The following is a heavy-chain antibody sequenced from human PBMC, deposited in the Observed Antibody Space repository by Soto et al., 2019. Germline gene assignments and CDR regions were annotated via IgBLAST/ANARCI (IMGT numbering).Heavy chain of an antibody. CDR1: GFTFSSYA. V-gene: IGHV3-23*01. J-gene: IGHJ4*02. Sequence: PGGSLRLSFAASGFTFSSYAMSWVRQAPGKGLEWVSAISGSGGSTYYADSVKGRFTISRDNSKNTLYLQMNSLRAEDTAVYYCAQGLRSGASHYGGISDFAYWGKGTVVPVS. CDR3: AQGLRSGASHYGGISDFAY. D-gene: IGHD4-17*01. CDR2: ISGSGGST.